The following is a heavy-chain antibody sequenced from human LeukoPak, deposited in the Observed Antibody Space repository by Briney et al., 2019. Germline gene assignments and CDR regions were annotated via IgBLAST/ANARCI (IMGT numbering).Heavy chain of an antibody. V-gene: IGHV3-23*01. CDR2: ISGSGGST. CDR3: AKDLRQWLVVENWFDP. J-gene: IGHJ5*02. D-gene: IGHD6-19*01. Sequence: GGSLRLSCAASGFTFSSYAMSWVRQAPGKGLEWVSAISGSGGSTYYADSVKGRFTISRDNSKNTLYLQMNSLRAEETAVYYCAKDLRQWLVVENWFDPWGQGTLVTVSS. CDR1: GFTFSSYA.